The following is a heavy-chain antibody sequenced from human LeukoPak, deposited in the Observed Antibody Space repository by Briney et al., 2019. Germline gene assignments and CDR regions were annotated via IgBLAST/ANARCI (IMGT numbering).Heavy chain of an antibody. D-gene: IGHD3-3*01. CDR3: ARDLKGSTIFGVVIPLGGYYGMDV. J-gene: IGHJ6*02. Sequence: ASVKASCKASGGTFSSYAISWVRQAPGQGLEWMGGIIPIFGTANYAQKFQGRITITADESTSTAYMELSSLRSEDTAVYYCARDLKGSTIFGVVIPLGGYYGMDVWGQGTTVTVSS. CDR1: GGTFSSYA. V-gene: IGHV1-69*01. CDR2: IIPIFGTA.